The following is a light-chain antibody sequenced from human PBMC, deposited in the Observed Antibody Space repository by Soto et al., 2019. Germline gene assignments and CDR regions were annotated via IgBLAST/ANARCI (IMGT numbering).Light chain of an antibody. CDR3: SSYTTSITYV. CDR1: SSDVGAYNY. V-gene: IGLV2-14*01. Sequence: QSALTQPASVSGSPGQSIAISCTGTSSDVGAYNYVSWYQQHPGKAPKLMLYEVTNRPSGVSNRFSGSKSGNTASLTISGLQAEDEADYYCSSYTTSITYVFGTGTKLTVL. J-gene: IGLJ1*01. CDR2: EVT.